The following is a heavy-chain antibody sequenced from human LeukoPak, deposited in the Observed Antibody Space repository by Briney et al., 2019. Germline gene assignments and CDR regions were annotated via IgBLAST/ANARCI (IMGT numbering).Heavy chain of an antibody. Sequence: PGGSLGLSCAASGFDFSTYAINWVRQAPGKGLEWVSSISTMSNYIFYGDSVKGRFTISRDNAKNSVYLQMNSLRPDDTALYYCSRDRLGGLDLWGQGTLVTVSS. CDR3: SRDRLGGLDL. CDR1: GFDFSTYA. V-gene: IGHV3-21*01. CDR2: ISTMSNYI. D-gene: IGHD5-12*01. J-gene: IGHJ5*02.